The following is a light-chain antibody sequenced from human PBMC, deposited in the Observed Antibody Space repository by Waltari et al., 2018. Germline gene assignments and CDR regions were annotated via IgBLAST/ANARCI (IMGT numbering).Light chain of an antibody. V-gene: IGKV3-20*01. CDR3: LQYGSPPFT. Sequence: EIVLTQSPGTLSLSPGERATLSCRPSHYVSSSYLAWYQQKPGQAPRLLIYGASFRAAGIPERFSGSGSGTDFTLTISRLEPEDFAVFYCLQYGSPPFTFGPGTKVEIK. CDR2: GAS. CDR1: HYVSSSY. J-gene: IGKJ3*01.